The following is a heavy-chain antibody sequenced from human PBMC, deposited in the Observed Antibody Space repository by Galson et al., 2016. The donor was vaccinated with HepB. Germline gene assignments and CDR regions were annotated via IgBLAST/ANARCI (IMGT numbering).Heavy chain of an antibody. D-gene: IGHD3-22*01. V-gene: IGHV1-3*01. Sequence: SVKVSCKASGYTFSSYALRWVRQAPGQRLEWMGCINSGNGNTKLSQKFQGRVTFTRDTSAATAYMELRSLRSEDTAVYYCARDGTYYYDNSGYWKGNFDRWGRGTLVTVSS. CDR1: GYTFSSYA. CDR2: INSGNGNT. CDR3: ARDGTYYYDNSGYWKGNFDR. J-gene: IGHJ2*01.